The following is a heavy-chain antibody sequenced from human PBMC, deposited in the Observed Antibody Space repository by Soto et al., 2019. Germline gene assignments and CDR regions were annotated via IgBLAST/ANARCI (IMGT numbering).Heavy chain of an antibody. J-gene: IGHJ4*02. CDR2: THYSGDT. Sequence: PSETLSLTCTVSGGPFPNGGYYWSWIRQEPGKGLEWIGYTHYSGDTSYNPFPRSRVTISTDTSKTQFSRRLRSVTAADTAVYYCARDLDQLRSDRYSSGTFGYWGQGTLVTVSS. D-gene: IGHD6-19*01. V-gene: IGHV4-31*03. CDR3: ARDLDQLRSDRYSSGTFGY. CDR1: GGPFPNGGYY.